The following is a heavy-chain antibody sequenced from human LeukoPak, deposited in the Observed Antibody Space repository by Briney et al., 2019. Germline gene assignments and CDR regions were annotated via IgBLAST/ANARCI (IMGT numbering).Heavy chain of an antibody. Sequence: WETLSLTCSVSGGSISSYYWGWIRRPPGKGLEWVGYIYSRGSSNYNPSLKSRLTISVDTSKNQFSLKLSSVTAADTAVYYCTRYTMTMVRLDYYYYMDVWGKGTTVIVSS. V-gene: IGHV4-4*09. CDR1: GGSISSYY. J-gene: IGHJ6*03. D-gene: IGHD4/OR15-4a*01. CDR2: IYSRGSS. CDR3: TRYTMTMVRLDYYYYMDV.